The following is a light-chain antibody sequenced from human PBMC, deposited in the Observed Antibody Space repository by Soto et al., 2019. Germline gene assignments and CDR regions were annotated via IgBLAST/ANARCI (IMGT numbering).Light chain of an antibody. V-gene: IGKV1-39*01. CDR2: AAS. Sequence: DLQMTQSPSSLSASVGDRVTITCRASQSISSYLNWYQQNPGKAPKLLIYAASSLESGVPSRFSGSGSGPEFTLTISSLQPEDFATYYCQQIFSTPWTFGQGTKVEIK. J-gene: IGKJ1*01. CDR3: QQIFSTPWT. CDR1: QSISSY.